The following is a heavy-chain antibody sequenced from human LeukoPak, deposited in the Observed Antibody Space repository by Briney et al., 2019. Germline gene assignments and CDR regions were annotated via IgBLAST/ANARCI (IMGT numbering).Heavy chain of an antibody. V-gene: IGHV4-4*02. CDR2: IYHSGST. Sequence: SGTLSLTCAVSGGSISSSNWWSWVRQPPGKGLEWIGEIYHSGSTNYNPSLKSRVTISVDTSKNQFSLKLSSVTAADTAVYYCARRASRENYFDYWGQGILVTVSS. J-gene: IGHJ4*02. CDR3: ARRASRENYFDY. CDR1: GGSISSSNW. D-gene: IGHD5-24*01.